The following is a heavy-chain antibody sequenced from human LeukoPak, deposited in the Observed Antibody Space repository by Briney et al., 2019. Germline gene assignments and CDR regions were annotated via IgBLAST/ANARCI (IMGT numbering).Heavy chain of an antibody. J-gene: IGHJ6*02. Sequence: GESLKISCKGSGYKFTSYWIGWVRQMPGKGLEWMRIIYPGDSGTRYSPSFQGQVTISADKSISTAYLQWSSLKASDTAMYYCARQRAYYDILTGYYNGHYYYGMDVWGQGTTVTVSS. V-gene: IGHV5-51*01. CDR3: ARQRAYYDILTGYYNGHYYYGMDV. CDR2: IYPGDSGT. D-gene: IGHD3-9*01. CDR1: GYKFTSYW.